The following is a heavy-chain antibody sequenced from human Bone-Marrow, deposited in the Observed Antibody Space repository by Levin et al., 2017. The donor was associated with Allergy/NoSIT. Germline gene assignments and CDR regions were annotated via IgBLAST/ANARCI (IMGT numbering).Heavy chain of an antibody. CDR2: IRGDGIEL. J-gene: IGHJ4*01. V-gene: IGHV3-7*01. CDR3: VRDTDYGGNFDR. D-gene: IGHD4-23*01. Sequence: PGGSLRLSCEVSGFNFHDYWMAWVRQLPGKGLEWVANIRGDGIELYYVDSVEGRFTISRDNTKNSVFLQMDGLRTEDTAMYYCVRDTDYGGNFDRWGQGTLVTVSS. CDR1: GFNFHDYW.